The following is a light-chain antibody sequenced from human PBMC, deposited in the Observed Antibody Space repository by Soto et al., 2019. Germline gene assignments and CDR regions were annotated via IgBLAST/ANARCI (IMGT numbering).Light chain of an antibody. CDR3: QPRSDWPLLT. CDR1: QNVGTY. Sequence: EIVLTQSPATLSLSPGERATLSCRPSQNVGTYLAWYQQKPGQAPRLLISDASNRATAIPARFRGSGSETDFTLTISGLEPEDYGIYYCQPRSDWPLLTFGGGTRVEIK. V-gene: IGKV3-11*01. J-gene: IGKJ4*01. CDR2: DAS.